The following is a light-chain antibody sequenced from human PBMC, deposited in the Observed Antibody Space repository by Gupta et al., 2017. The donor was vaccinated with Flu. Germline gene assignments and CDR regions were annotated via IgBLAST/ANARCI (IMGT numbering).Light chain of an antibody. CDR3: QAWDSNTSVV. CDR2: QDF. CDR1: KLGDKY. J-gene: IGLJ2*01. Sequence: SGDKLGDKYVCWYQQKPGQSPVLVIYQDFKRPSGIPERFSGSNSGNTATLTITGTQAMDEADYYCQAWDSNTSVVFGGGTKLTVL. V-gene: IGLV3-1*01.